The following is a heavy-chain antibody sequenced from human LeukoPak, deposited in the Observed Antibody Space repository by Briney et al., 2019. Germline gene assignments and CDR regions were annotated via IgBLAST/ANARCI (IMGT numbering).Heavy chain of an antibody. D-gene: IGHD2-15*01. CDR1: GGSISSYY. CDR2: IYTTGST. J-gene: IGHJ4*02. Sequence: SETLSLTCIVSGGSISSYYWSWIRQSAGKGLEWIGRIYTTGSTNYNPSLKSRVTMSVDTSKNRFSLNLTSVTAADTAVYYCARDWRYCSVGSCSYYFDYWGQGALVTVSS. CDR3: ARDWRYCSVGSCSYYFDY. V-gene: IGHV4-4*07.